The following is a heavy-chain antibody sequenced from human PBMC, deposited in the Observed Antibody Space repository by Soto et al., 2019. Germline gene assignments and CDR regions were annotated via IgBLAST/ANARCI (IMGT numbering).Heavy chain of an antibody. Sequence: QVQLVQSGAEVKKPGASVKVSCKASGYTFTSYYMHWVRQAPGQGLEWMGIINPSGGSTSYAQKFQGRVTMTRDTSTSTVYMELSSLRSEDTAAYYCAIQVVEDDWFDPWGQGTLVTVSS. J-gene: IGHJ5*02. CDR2: INPSGGST. CDR3: AIQVVEDDWFDP. D-gene: IGHD2-15*01. CDR1: GYTFTSYY. V-gene: IGHV1-46*03.